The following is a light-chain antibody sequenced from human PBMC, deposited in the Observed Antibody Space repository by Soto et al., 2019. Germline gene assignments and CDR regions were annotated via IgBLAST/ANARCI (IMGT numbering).Light chain of an antibody. V-gene: IGKV3-11*01. CDR1: QSINNY. Sequence: EIVLTQSPATLSLSPGESATLSCRASQSINNYLAWYQQKSGQAPRLLIYDASNRATGIPARFSGSGSGTDFTLTISSLEHEDVAVYYCQQRSNWITFGQGTRLEIK. J-gene: IGKJ5*01. CDR3: QQRSNWIT. CDR2: DAS.